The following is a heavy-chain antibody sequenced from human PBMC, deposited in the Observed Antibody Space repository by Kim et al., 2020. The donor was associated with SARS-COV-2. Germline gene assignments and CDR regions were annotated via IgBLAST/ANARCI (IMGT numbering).Heavy chain of an antibody. CDR2: ISAYNGNT. V-gene: IGHV1-18*01. CDR1: GYTFTSYG. D-gene: IGHD2-2*01. Sequence: ASVKVSCKASGYTFTSYGISWVRQAPGQGLEWMGWISAYNGNTNYAQKLQGRVTMTTDTSTSTAYMELRSLRSDDTAVYYCAREDIVVVPAANTVDAYDAFGIWGQGAMGTVSS. J-gene: IGHJ3*02. CDR3: AREDIVVVPAANTVDAYDAFGI.